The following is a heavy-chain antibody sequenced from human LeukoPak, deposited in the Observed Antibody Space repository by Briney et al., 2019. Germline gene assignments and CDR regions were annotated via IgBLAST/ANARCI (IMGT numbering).Heavy chain of an antibody. D-gene: IGHD4-17*01. Sequence: GASVKVSCKASGGTFSSYAISWVRQAPGQGLEWMGWMNPNSGNTGYAQKFQGRVTMTRNTSISTAYMELSSLRSEDTAVYYCARGPLRSYFDYWGQGTLVTVSS. CDR3: ARGPLRSYFDY. CDR1: GGTFSSYA. J-gene: IGHJ4*02. V-gene: IGHV1-8*02. CDR2: MNPNSGNT.